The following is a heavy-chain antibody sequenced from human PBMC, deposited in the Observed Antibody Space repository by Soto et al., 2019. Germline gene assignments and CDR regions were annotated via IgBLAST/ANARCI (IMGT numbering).Heavy chain of an antibody. J-gene: IGHJ4*02. CDR2: ISAYNGNT. CDR3: ARALTPTDY. V-gene: IGHV1-18*01. Sequence: QVQLVQSGAEVKQPGASVKVSCRASGYTFTSYGISWVRQAPGQGLERMGWISAYNGNTNYAQKLQGRVTMTTDTATSTASMEMRSLRSDDTAVYYCARALTPTDYWGQGTLVTVSS. CDR1: GYTFTSYG. D-gene: IGHD3-9*01.